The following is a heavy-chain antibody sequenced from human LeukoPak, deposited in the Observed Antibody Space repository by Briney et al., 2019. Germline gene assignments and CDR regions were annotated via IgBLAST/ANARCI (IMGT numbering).Heavy chain of an antibody. CDR1: GGSFSGYY. D-gene: IGHD3-16*01. J-gene: IGHJ4*02. CDR2: INHSGST. CDR3: ASGRRGGRLDY. V-gene: IGHV4-34*01. Sequence: SETLSLTCAVYGGSFSGYYWSWIRQPPGKGLEWIGEINHSGSTNYNPSLKSRVTISVDTSKNQFSLKLSSVTAADTAVYYCASGRRGGRLDYWGQGTLVTVSS.